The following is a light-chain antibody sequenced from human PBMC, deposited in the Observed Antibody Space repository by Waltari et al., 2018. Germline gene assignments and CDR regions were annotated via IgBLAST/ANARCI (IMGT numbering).Light chain of an antibody. CDR3: CSFAGSRTFV. V-gene: IGLV2-23*03. CDR1: IDHVGLYRH. Sequence: QSALTQPASVSESPGQSITISCTGTIDHVGLYRHVRRYQQHPGKAPRRLVYEGDKRPSGVSSRFSGSKSGNTGSLTISGLQAEDEGDYHCCSFAGSRTFVFGAGTKVTVL. CDR2: EGD. J-gene: IGLJ2*01.